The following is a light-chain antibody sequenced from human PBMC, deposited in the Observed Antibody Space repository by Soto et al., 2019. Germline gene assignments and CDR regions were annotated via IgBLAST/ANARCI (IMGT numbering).Light chain of an antibody. CDR2: EVS. Sequence: QSVLTQPASVSASPGQSITISCTGTGSDVGAYNYVSWYQQHPGKAPKLMIYEVSKRPSGVSNRFSGSKSGNTASLTISGXXXXXXXXXYCSXYTTTSTVVFGGGTKLTVL. CDR3: SXYTTTSTVV. CDR1: GSDVGAYNY. V-gene: IGLV2-14*01. J-gene: IGLJ2*01.